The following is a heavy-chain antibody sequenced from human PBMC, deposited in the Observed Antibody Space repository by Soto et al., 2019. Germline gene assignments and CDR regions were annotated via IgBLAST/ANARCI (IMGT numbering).Heavy chain of an antibody. V-gene: IGHV3-33*01. CDR2: IWYDGSNK. CDR3: ARSGLAAAGTKSDYFYGMDV. J-gene: IGHJ6*02. Sequence: GGSLRLSCAASGFTFSSYGMHWVRQAPGKGLEWVAVIWYDGSNKYYADSVKGRFTISRDNSKNTLYLQMNSLRAEDTAVYYCARSGLAAAGTKSDYFYGMDVWG. D-gene: IGHD6-13*01. CDR1: GFTFSSYG.